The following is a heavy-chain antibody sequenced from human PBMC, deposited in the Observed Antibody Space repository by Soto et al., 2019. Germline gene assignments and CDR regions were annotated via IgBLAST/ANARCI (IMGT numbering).Heavy chain of an antibody. J-gene: IGHJ4*02. Sequence: QVQLVQSGAEVKKPGSSVKVSCKASGGTFSSYAISWVRQAPGQGLEWMGGIIPIFGTANYAQKFQGRVTITADEYTSTAYMELSSLRSEDTAVYYCARDRGYDILTGYYKGGNYFDYWGQGTLVTVSS. CDR2: IIPIFGTA. CDR1: GGTFSSYA. D-gene: IGHD3-9*01. V-gene: IGHV1-69*01. CDR3: ARDRGYDILTGYYKGGNYFDY.